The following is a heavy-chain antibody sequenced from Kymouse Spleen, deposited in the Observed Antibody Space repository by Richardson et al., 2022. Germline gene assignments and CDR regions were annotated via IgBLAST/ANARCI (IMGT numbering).Heavy chain of an antibody. CDR2: ISWNSGSI. Sequence: EVQLVESGGGLVQPGRSLRLSCAASGFTFDDYAMHWVRQAPGKGLEWVSGISWNSGSIGYADSVKGRFTISRDNAKNSLYLQMNSLRAEDTALYYCAKEGQLAHFDYWGQGTLVTVSS. CDR3: AKEGQLAHFDY. D-gene: IGHD6-6*01. V-gene: IGHV3-9*01. CDR1: GFTFDDYA. J-gene: IGHJ4*02.